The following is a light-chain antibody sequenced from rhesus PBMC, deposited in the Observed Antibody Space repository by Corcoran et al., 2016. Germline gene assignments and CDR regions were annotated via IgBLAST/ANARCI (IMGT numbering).Light chain of an antibody. V-gene: IGKV1-22*01. Sequence: DIQMTQSPSSLSASVGDKVTITCRASQSISSWFAWYQHKPGKAPKLLSHKASSLQSGDPSRLSGGGSGTDFTLAISSLQSEDFATYSCQKYSSSPYSKGQGDKVEVK. CDR2: KAS. CDR1: QSISSW. CDR3: QKYSSSPYS. J-gene: IGKJ2*01.